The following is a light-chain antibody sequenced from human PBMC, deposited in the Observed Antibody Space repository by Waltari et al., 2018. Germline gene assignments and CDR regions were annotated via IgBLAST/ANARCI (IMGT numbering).Light chain of an antibody. CDR3: QSYDSSGHYV. CDR2: GNT. V-gene: IGLV1-40*01. J-gene: IGLJ1*01. Sequence: QSVLTQPPSVSGAPGERVTISCTGSSSNIGAGYEVHWSQQVPGTAPNLLIYGNTNRPSGVPYLVSGSKSGTSASLAITGLQAEDESDDYCQSYDSSGHYVFGSGTKVTVL. CDR1: SSNIGAGYE.